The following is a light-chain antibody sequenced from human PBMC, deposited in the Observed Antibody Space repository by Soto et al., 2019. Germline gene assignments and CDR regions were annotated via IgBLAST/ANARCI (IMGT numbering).Light chain of an antibody. CDR3: QQYYTSPYT. J-gene: IGKJ2*01. CDR2: WAS. Sequence: DIVMTQSPDSLAVSLGERATINCKSSQNVLYSSNNENYLAWYQQKPGQPPKLLIYWASTRQSGVPDRFSGSGSGTDFTLTISNLQAEDVAVYYCQQYYTSPYTFGQGTKLEIK. CDR1: QNVLYSSNNENY. V-gene: IGKV4-1*01.